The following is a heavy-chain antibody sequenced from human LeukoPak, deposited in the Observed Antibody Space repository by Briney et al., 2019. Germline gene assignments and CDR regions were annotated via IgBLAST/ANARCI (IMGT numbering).Heavy chain of an antibody. V-gene: IGHV3-11*04. D-gene: IGHD2-2*01. CDR3: ARDKYCSSTSCYPRYAFDI. J-gene: IGHJ3*02. CDR1: GFTFSDYY. Sequence: NPGGSLRLSCAASGFTFSDYYMSCIRQAPGKGLEWVSSISSSGSSTYYADSVKGRFTISRDNAKNSLYLQMNSLRAEDTAVYYCARDKYCSSTSCYPRYAFDIWGQGTMVTVSS. CDR2: ISSSGSST.